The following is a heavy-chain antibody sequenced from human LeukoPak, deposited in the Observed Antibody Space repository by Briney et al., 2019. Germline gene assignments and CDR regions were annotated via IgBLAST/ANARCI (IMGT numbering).Heavy chain of an antibody. J-gene: IGHJ6*02. CDR3: AREVWYYDFSAMWDYGMDV. D-gene: IGHD3-3*01. Sequence: PGGSLRLSCAASGFTFSSYAMHWVRQAPGKGLEWVAVISYDGSNKYYADSVKGRFTISRDNSKNTLYLQKNSLRAEDTAVYYCAREVWYYDFSAMWDYGMDVWGQGTTVTVSS. CDR1: GFTFSSYA. CDR2: ISYDGSNK. V-gene: IGHV3-30*04.